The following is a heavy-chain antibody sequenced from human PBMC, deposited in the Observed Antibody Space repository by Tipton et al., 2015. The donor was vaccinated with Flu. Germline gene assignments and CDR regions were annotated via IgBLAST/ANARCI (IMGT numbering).Heavy chain of an antibody. Sequence: QLVQSGAEVKKPGSSVKVSCKASGGTFSSYAISWVRQAPGQGLEWMGGIIPILGIANYAPKFQGRVTITADESTSTAYMELSSLRSEDTAVYYCARARGITMIVVVIRDAFDIWGQGTMVTVSS. CDR2: IIPILGIA. D-gene: IGHD3-22*01. CDR3: ARARGITMIVVVIRDAFDI. CDR1: GGTFSSYA. J-gene: IGHJ3*02. V-gene: IGHV1-69*01.